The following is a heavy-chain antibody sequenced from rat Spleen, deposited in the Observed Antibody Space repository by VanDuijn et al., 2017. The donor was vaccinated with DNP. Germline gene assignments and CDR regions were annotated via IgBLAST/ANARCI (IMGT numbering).Heavy chain of an antibody. V-gene: IGHV10-4*01. Sequence: EVQLVESGGGLVQPKESLKISCAASGLTFSNAAMYWVRQAPGKGLEWVASIDIKTHNYATLYADSVEERFTISRDDSQSMVYLQMNNLKTEDTALYYCTGFDYWGQGVMVTVSS. CDR1: GLTFSNAA. CDR3: TGFDY. CDR2: IDIKTHNYAT. J-gene: IGHJ2*01.